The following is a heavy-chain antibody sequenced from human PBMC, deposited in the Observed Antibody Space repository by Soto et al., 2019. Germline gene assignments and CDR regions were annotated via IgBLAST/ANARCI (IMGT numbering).Heavy chain of an antibody. D-gene: IGHD1-7*01. Sequence: KPSETLSLTCTVSGDSISSGGYYWSWIRQHPGKGLEWIGYIYDNGGAYYSPSLKGRVVISLDRSENQFSLRLSSVTAADTAVYYCARVKGGTTRRAFDSWGQGTLVTVSS. CDR2: IYDNGGA. CDR1: GDSISSGGYY. V-gene: IGHV4-31*03. J-gene: IGHJ4*02. CDR3: ARVKGGTTRRAFDS.